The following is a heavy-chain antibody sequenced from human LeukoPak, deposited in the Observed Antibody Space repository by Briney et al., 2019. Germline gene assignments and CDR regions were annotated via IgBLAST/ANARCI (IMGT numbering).Heavy chain of an antibody. CDR3: AKEGQGYSSSWYVHLSAVAGGSYYYGMDV. CDR2: ISYDGSNK. J-gene: IGHJ6*02. D-gene: IGHD6-13*01. V-gene: IGHV3-30*18. CDR1: GFTFSSYG. Sequence: GGSLRLSCAASGFTFSSYGMHWVRQAPGKGLEWVAVISYDGSNKYYADSVKGRFTISRDKSKNTLYLQMNSLRAEDTAVYYCAKEGQGYSSSWYVHLSAVAGGSYYYGMDVWGQGTTVTVSS.